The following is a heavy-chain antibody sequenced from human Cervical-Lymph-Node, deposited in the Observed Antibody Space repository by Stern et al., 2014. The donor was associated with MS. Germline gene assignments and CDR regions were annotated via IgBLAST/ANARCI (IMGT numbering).Heavy chain of an antibody. CDR3: ARGSR. J-gene: IGHJ4*02. CDR2: ITSDGGST. Sequence: VQLVESGGGLVQPGGSLRLSCVGSGFTFRNYAMHWVRQAPGKGLEYVSAITSDGGSTYYAKFVKGRFTISRDNAENTLYLQMGRLRGDDMAVYYCARGSRWGQGTLVTVSS. V-gene: IGHV3-64*01. CDR1: GFTFRNYA.